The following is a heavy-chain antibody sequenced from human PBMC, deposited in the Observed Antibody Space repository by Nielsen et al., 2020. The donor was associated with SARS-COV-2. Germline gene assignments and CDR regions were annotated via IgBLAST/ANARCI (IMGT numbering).Heavy chain of an antibody. CDR2: VSYDGRNQ. CDR1: GFIFTSHA. CDR3: AKDLADSWSDDYSAYYNMDV. Sequence: GESLKISCAASGFIFTSHAMHWVRQAPGKGLEWVAVVSYDGRNQYYADSVRGRFTISRDNSKNTLYLQMNSLRGEDTAVYYRAKDLADSWSDDYSAYYNMDVWGKGTTVTVSS. D-gene: IGHD3-3*01. V-gene: IGHV3-30*18. J-gene: IGHJ6*03.